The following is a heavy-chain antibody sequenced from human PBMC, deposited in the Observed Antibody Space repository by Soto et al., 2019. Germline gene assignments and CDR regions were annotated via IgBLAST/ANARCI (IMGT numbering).Heavy chain of an antibody. D-gene: IGHD6-13*01. CDR3: AKDLEQLVRSPTYFDY. CDR1: GFTFSSYA. CDR2: ISGSGGST. V-gene: IGHV3-23*01. Sequence: GGSLRLSCAASGFTFSSYAMSWVRQAPGKGLEWVSAISGSGGSTYYADSVKGRFTISRDNSKNTLYLQMNSLRAEDTAVYYCAKDLEQLVRSPTYFDYWGQGTLVTVSS. J-gene: IGHJ4*02.